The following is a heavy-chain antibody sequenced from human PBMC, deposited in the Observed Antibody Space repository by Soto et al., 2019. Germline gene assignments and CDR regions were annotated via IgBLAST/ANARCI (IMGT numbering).Heavy chain of an antibody. V-gene: IGHV4-4*02. J-gene: IGHJ5*02. CDR3: ARLAGMVRWFDP. D-gene: IGHD6-19*01. CDR1: GGSISSSNW. Sequence: QVQLQESGPGLVKPSGTLSLTCAVSGGSISSSNWWSWVRQPPGKGLEWIGEIYHSGSTNYNPSLTRRVTISVDKSKNQCSLTLSSVTAADTAVYYCARLAGMVRWFDPWGQGTLVTVSS. CDR2: IYHSGST.